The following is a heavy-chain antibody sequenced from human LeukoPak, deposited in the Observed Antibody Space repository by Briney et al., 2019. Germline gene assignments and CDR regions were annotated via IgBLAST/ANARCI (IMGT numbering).Heavy chain of an antibody. V-gene: IGHV3-74*01. CDR2: INSDGSST. J-gene: IGHJ4*02. Sequence: GGSLRLSCAASGFTLSSYWMHWVRQAPGKGLVWVSRINSDGSSTSYADSVKGRFTISRDNAKNTLYLQMNSLRAEDTAVYYCARAPFTIFGVVTKNYFDYWGQGTLVTVSS. CDR1: GFTLSSYW. CDR3: ARAPFTIFGVVTKNYFDY. D-gene: IGHD3-3*01.